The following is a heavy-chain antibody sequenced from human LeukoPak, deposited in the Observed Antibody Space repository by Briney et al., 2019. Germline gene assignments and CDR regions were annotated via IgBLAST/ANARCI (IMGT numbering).Heavy chain of an antibody. CDR2: ISYDGSNK. V-gene: IGHV3-30*04. J-gene: IGHJ6*03. CDR3: ARMWESDATVPQGYMDV. CDR1: GFTFSSYA. D-gene: IGHD4-17*01. Sequence: PGGSLRLSCAASGFTFSSYAMHWVRQAPGKGLEWVAVISYDGSNKYYADSVKGRFTISRDNSKNTLYLQMNSLRAGDTAVYYCARMWESDATVPQGYMDVWGKGTTVTVSS.